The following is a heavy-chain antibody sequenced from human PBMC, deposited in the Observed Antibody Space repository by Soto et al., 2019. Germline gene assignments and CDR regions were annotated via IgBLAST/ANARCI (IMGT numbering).Heavy chain of an antibody. CDR3: ASGGGGGNY. J-gene: IGHJ4*02. CDR2: IYHSGST. V-gene: IGHV4-4*02. D-gene: IGHD3-10*01. Sequence: QVQLQESGPGLVKPSGTLSLTCAVSGGSVTNDNWWSWVRQPPGKGLEWIGEIYHSGSTNYNPSLKSRVTKSIDNSNNQFSLKLNSGTAADTAVYYGASGGGGGNYWGQGTLVTVSS. CDR1: GGSVTNDNW.